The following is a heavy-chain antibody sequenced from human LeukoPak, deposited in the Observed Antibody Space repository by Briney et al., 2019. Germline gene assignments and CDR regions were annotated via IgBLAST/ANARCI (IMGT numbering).Heavy chain of an antibody. CDR1: GGSISSYY. CDR3: ARYDVWGSYRAFDY. J-gene: IGHJ4*02. Sequence: SETLSLTCTVSGGSISSYYWSWIRQPPGKGLEWIGYIYYSGSTNYNPSLKSRVTISVDTSKNQFSLRLSSVTAADTAVYYCARYDVWGSYRAFDYWGQGTLVTVSS. V-gene: IGHV4-59*08. D-gene: IGHD3-16*02. CDR2: IYYSGST.